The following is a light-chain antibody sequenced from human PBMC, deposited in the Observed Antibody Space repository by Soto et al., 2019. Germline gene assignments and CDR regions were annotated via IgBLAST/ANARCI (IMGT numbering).Light chain of an antibody. CDR1: QSVSSSH. CDR3: QQYGTSPIT. Sequence: EIVLTQSPGTLSLSPGERATLSCRASQSVSSSHLAWYQQKPGQAPRLLIDGASSRATGNPDRFSGSGSGTDFTLTISRLEPEDFAVYYCQQYGTSPITFGQGTRLEIK. CDR2: GAS. V-gene: IGKV3-20*01. J-gene: IGKJ5*01.